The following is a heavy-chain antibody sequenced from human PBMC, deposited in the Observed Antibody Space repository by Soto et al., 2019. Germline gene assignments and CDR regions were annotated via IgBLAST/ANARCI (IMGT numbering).Heavy chain of an antibody. CDR2: ISGSGHSA. V-gene: IGHV3-23*01. J-gene: IGHJ6*02. CDR1: GFTFSTYA. Sequence: EVQLLESGGGLVQPGGSLRLSCAASGFTFSTYAMNWVRQAPGKGLEWVSGISGSGHSAYYTDSVKGRFPISRDNSRKKLYLQMNSLRAEDTAVYYCSKDLGSSGTNCDYYDGMDVWGLGTTVTGSS. D-gene: IGHD1-7*01. CDR3: SKDLGSSGTNCDYYDGMDV.